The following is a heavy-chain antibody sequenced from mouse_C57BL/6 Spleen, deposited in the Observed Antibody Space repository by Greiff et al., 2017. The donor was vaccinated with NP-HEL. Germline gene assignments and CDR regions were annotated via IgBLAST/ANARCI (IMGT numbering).Heavy chain of an antibody. CDR1: GFTFTDYY. CDR2: IRNKADGYTT. Sequence: EVQGVESGGGLVQPGGSLSLSCAASGFTFTDYYMSWVRQPPGKALEWLGFIRNKADGYTTEYSASVKGRFTISRDNSQSILYLQMNALRAEDSATYYCARSGSGYYFDYWGQGTTLTVSS. J-gene: IGHJ2*01. CDR3: ARSGSGYYFDY. D-gene: IGHD3-2*02. V-gene: IGHV7-3*01.